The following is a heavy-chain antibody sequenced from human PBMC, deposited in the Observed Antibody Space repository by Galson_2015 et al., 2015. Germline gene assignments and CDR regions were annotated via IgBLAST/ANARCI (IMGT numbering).Heavy chain of an antibody. Sequence: LRLSCAASGFTFSSYGMHWVRQAPGKGLEWVAVIWYDGSNKYYADSVKGRSTISRDNPKNTLYLQMNSLRAEDTAVYYCARDSSSSFDYWGQGTLVTVSS. D-gene: IGHD6-6*01. CDR1: GFTFSSYG. J-gene: IGHJ4*02. V-gene: IGHV3-33*01. CDR3: ARDSSSSFDY. CDR2: IWYDGSNK.